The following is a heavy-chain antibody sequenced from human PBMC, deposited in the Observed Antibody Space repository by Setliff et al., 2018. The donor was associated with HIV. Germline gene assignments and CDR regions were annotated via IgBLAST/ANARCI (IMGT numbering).Heavy chain of an antibody. D-gene: IGHD6-19*01. Sequence: PSETLSLTCYVSGGSISTYYWSWIRQPPGKGLGWLGYVSYSGSTNFNPSLESRLAMSVDMSKNHFSLKLRSVTAADTAVYYCTREAVAGDYYYYMDVWGKGTTVTVSS. CDR3: TREAVAGDYYYYMDV. CDR1: GGSISTYY. J-gene: IGHJ6*03. CDR2: VSYSGST. V-gene: IGHV4-59*12.